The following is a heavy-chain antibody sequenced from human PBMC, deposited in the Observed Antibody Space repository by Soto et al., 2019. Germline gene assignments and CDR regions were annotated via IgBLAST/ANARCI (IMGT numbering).Heavy chain of an antibody. Sequence: QVQLVQSGAEVKKPGASVKVSCKASGYTFTGHYIHWVRQAPEQGPEWMGEIGPESGATRYAQKFQGRVTMTRDTSITTVYMELKNLSPDDTAVYYCGRGRSGQIVVFYWGQRTPVTVSS. CDR3: GRGRSGQIVVFY. D-gene: IGHD1-26*01. CDR1: GYTFTGHY. V-gene: IGHV1-2*02. CDR2: IGPESGAT. J-gene: IGHJ4*02.